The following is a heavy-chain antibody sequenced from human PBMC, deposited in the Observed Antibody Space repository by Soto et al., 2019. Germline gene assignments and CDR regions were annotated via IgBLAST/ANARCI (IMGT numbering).Heavy chain of an antibody. Sequence: ASVKVCCKVSGYTLTELSMQWVRQAPGKGLEWMGGFDPEDGETIYAQKFQGRVTMTEDTSTDTAYMELSSLRSEDTAVYYCATITGTTIRDAFDIWGQGTMVTVSS. CDR1: GYTLTELS. CDR2: FDPEDGET. J-gene: IGHJ3*02. V-gene: IGHV1-24*01. CDR3: ATITGTTIRDAFDI. D-gene: IGHD1-20*01.